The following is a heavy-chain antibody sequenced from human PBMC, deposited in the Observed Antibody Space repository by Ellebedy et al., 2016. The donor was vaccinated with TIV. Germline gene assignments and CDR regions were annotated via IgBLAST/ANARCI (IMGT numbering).Heavy chain of an antibody. CDR1: GGTFSSYA. CDR2: INPNSGGT. Sequence: ASVKVSXXASGGTFSSYAISWVRQAPGQGLEWMGWINPNSGGTNYAQKFQGRVTMTRDTSISTAYMELSRLRSDDTAVYYCARDPHLGGTHFDYWGQGTLVTVSS. CDR3: ARDPHLGGTHFDY. V-gene: IGHV1-2*02. J-gene: IGHJ4*02. D-gene: IGHD3/OR15-3a*01.